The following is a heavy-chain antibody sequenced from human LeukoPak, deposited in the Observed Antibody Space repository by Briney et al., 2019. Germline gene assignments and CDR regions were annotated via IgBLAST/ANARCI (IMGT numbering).Heavy chain of an antibody. CDR2: IYSGGST. V-gene: IGHV3-66*01. J-gene: IGHJ4*02. D-gene: IGHD6-13*01. CDR3: ASRGSSSWYLGR. Sequence: GGSLRLSCAASGFTVSSNYMSWVRQAPGKGLEWVSVIYSGGSTYYADSVKGRFTISRDNSKNTLYLQMNSLRAEDTAVYYCASRGSSSWYLGRWGQGTLVTVSS. CDR1: GFTVSSNY.